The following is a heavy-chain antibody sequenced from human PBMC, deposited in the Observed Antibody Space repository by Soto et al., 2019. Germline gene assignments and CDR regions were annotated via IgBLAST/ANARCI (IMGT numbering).Heavy chain of an antibody. CDR1: GFTFSSYA. D-gene: IGHD2-15*01. CDR2: ISGSGGST. V-gene: IGHV3-23*01. CDR3: AKGSTCSGGSCYPWSAFDI. J-gene: IGHJ3*02. Sequence: EVQLLESGGGLVQPGGSLRLSCAASGFTFSSYAMSWVRQAPGKGLEWVSAISGSGGSTYYADSVKGRFTISRDNSKNTLYLQMNSLRAEDTAVYYCAKGSTCSGGSCYPWSAFDIWGQGTMVTVSS.